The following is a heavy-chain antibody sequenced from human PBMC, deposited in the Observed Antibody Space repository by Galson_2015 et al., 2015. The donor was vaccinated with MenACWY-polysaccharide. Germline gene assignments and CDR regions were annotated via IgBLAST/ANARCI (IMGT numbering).Heavy chain of an antibody. CDR3: ARGGKRWLLKMIDAFDI. Sequence: SVKVSCKASGYTFTGYYMHWVRQAPGQGLEWMGRINPNSGGTNYAQKFQGRVTMTRDTSISTAYMELSRLGSDDTAVYYCARGGKRWLLKMIDAFDIWGQGTMVTVSS. D-gene: IGHD2-21*02. CDR1: GYTFTGYY. J-gene: IGHJ3*02. CDR2: INPNSGGT. V-gene: IGHV1-2*06.